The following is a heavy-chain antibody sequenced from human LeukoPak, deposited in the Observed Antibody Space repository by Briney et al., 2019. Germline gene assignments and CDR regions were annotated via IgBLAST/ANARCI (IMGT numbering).Heavy chain of an antibody. CDR3: ARDALIWFGELSPYFDY. Sequence: GASVKVSCKASGYSFTSYAMNWVRQAPGQGLEWMGWINTNTGNPTYAQGFTGRCVFSLDTSVSTAYLQISSLKAEDAAVYYCARDALIWFGELSPYFDYWGQGTLVTVSS. J-gene: IGHJ4*02. V-gene: IGHV7-4-1*02. D-gene: IGHD3-10*01. CDR1: GYSFTSYA. CDR2: INTNTGNP.